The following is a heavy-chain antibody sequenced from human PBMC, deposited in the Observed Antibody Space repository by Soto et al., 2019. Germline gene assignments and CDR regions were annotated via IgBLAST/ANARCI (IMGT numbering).Heavy chain of an antibody. J-gene: IGHJ1*01. D-gene: IGHD6-19*01. CDR1: GYTFTSYA. CDR3: AREYSSGWYYGYFQH. V-gene: IGHV1-3*01. Sequence: ASVKVSCKASGYTFTSYAMHWVRQAPGQRLEWMGWINAGNGNTKYSQKFQGRVTITRDTSASTAYMELSSLRSEDTAVYYCAREYSSGWYYGYFQHWGQGTLVTVSS. CDR2: INAGNGNT.